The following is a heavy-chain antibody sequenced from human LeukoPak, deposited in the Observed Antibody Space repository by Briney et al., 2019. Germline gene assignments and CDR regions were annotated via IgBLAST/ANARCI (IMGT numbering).Heavy chain of an antibody. V-gene: IGHV4-30-2*01. CDR3: AGRGYSYGYNY. J-gene: IGHJ4*02. CDR1: GGSISSGGYS. Sequence: SQTLSLTCAVSGGSISSGGYSWSWIRQPPGKGLEWIGYIYHSGSTYYNPSLKSRVTISADRSKNQFSLKLSSVTAADTAVYYCAGRGYSYGYNYWGQGTLVTVSS. CDR2: IYHSGST. D-gene: IGHD5-18*01.